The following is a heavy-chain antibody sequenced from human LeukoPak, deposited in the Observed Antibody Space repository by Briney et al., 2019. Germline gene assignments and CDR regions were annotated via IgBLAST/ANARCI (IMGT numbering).Heavy chain of an antibody. V-gene: IGHV4-30-2*01. Sequence: PSQTLSLTCTVSGGSISSGGYYWSWIRQPPGKGLEWIGYIYHSGSTYYNPSLKSRVTISVDRSKNQFSLKLSSVTAADTAVCYCAREGPIAAAGPVGIDYWGQGTLVTVSS. CDR3: AREGPIAAAGPVGIDY. CDR1: GGSISSGGYY. CDR2: IYHSGST. J-gene: IGHJ4*02. D-gene: IGHD6-13*01.